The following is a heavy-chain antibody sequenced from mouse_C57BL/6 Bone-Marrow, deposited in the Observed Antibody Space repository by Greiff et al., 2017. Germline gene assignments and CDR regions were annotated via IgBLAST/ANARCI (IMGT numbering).Heavy chain of an antibody. CDR2: INPNNGGT. Sequence: VQLQQSGPELVKPGASVKIPCTASGYTFTDYNMDWVKQSHGKSLEWIGDINPNNGGTIYNQKFTGKATLTVDKSSSTAYMALRSLTSEDTAVYYCARRDSSGPAWFAYWGQGTLVTVSA. D-gene: IGHD3-2*02. V-gene: IGHV1-18*01. CDR3: ARRDSSGPAWFAY. J-gene: IGHJ3*01. CDR1: GYTFTDYN.